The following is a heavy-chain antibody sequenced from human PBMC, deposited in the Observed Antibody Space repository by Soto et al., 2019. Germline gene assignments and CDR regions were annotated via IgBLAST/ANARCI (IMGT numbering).Heavy chain of an antibody. CDR1: GFTVSNNY. D-gene: IGHD3-10*01. CDR2: IYSGGYT. J-gene: IGHJ4*02. V-gene: IGHV3-53*01. CDR3: ATQRGGGGY. Sequence: EVQLVESGGGLIQPGGSLRLSCAVSGFTVSNNYMSWVRQAPGKGLEGVSVIYSGGYTAYGDSVKGRFTISRDNSKNTVYFQMKSRGAAETAFYYGATQRGGGGYWGQGTLVTVSS.